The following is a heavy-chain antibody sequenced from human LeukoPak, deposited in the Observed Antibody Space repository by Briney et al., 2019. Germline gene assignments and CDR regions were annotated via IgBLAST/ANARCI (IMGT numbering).Heavy chain of an antibody. J-gene: IGHJ4*02. D-gene: IGHD3-22*01. CDR3: ARLDYYDSSGPPS. Sequence: KPSETLSLTCAVYGGSFSGYYWSWIRQPPGKGLEWIGEINHSGSTNYNPSLKSRVTISVDTSKNQFSLKLSSVTAADTAVYYCARLDYYDSSGPPSWGQGTLVTVSS. CDR1: GGSFSGYY. V-gene: IGHV4-34*01. CDR2: INHSGST.